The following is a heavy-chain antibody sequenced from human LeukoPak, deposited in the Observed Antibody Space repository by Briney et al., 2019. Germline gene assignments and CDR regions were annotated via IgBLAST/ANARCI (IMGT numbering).Heavy chain of an antibody. CDR1: GGSFSGYY. Sequence: SETLPLTCAVYGGSFSGYYWSWIRQPPGKGLKWIGEINHSGSTNYNPSLKSRVTISVDTSKNQFSLKLSSVTAADTAVYYCARGFPPYDYVWGSYRLYYFDYWGQGTLVTVSS. V-gene: IGHV4-34*01. J-gene: IGHJ4*02. D-gene: IGHD3-16*02. CDR3: ARGFPPYDYVWGSYRLYYFDY. CDR2: INHSGST.